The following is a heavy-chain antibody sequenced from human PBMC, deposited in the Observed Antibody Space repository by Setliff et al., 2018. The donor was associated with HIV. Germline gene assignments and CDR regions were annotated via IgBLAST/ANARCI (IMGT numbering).Heavy chain of an antibody. D-gene: IGHD2-2*01. Sequence: SETLSLTCAVSGGSISSSNWWSWDRQPPGKGLEWIGEIYHSGSTNYNPSLKSRVTKSVDKSKNQFSLRLSSVTPADTAVYYCARGEIWSGTNCYGVDYYGMDVWGQGTTVTVSS. CDR1: GGSISSSNW. J-gene: IGHJ6*02. CDR2: IYHSGST. V-gene: IGHV4-4*02. CDR3: ARGEIWSGTNCYGVDYYGMDV.